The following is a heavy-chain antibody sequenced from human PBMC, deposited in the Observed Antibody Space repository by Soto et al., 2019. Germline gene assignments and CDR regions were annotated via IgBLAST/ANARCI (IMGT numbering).Heavy chain of an antibody. CDR2: IYYSGST. CDR3: ASGTDWKEGEFDY. Sequence: SETLSLTCTVSGGSISSSSYYWGWIRQPPGKGLEWIGSIYYSGSTYYNPSLKSRVTISVDTSKNQFSLKLSSVTAADTAVYYCASGTDWKEGEFDYWGQGTLVTVSS. V-gene: IGHV4-39*01. CDR1: GGSISSSSYY. D-gene: IGHD1-1*01. J-gene: IGHJ4*02.